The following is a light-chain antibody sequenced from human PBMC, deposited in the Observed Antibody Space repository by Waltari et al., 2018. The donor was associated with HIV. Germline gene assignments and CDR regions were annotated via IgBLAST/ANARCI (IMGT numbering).Light chain of an antibody. CDR2: EVS. CDR1: SSDVGAYNY. V-gene: IGLV2-8*01. J-gene: IGLJ3*02. CDR3: SSYAGSNIWV. Sequence: QSALTQPPSAPGSPGHPVTIPCTGTSSDVGAYNYVCWHQQYPGKAPKRMIYEVSKRPSGVPDRFSGSKSGNTASLTVSGLQAEDEADYYCSSYAGSNIWVFGGGTKLTVL.